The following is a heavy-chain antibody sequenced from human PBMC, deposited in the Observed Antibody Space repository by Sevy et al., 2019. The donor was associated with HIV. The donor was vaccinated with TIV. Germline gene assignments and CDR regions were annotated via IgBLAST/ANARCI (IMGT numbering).Heavy chain of an antibody. CDR3: ARAVITNY. V-gene: IGHV3-7*01. CDR1: GFTFSSFW. Sequence: GGSLRLSCAASGFTFSSFWMTWVRQAPGKGLEWMANIKQDGSEKYYVDSVKGRFTISRDNAKNSLYLQMNSLRAEDTAMYYCARAVITNYWGQGTLVTVSS. J-gene: IGHJ4*02. CDR2: IKQDGSEK. D-gene: IGHD3-22*01.